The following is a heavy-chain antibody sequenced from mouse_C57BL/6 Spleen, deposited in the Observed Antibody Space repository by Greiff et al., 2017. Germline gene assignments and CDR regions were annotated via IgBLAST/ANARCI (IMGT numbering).Heavy chain of an antibody. CDR2: IDPNSGGT. Sequence: QVQLKQPGAELMKPGASVKLSCKASGYTFTSYWMHWVKQRPGRGLEWIGRIDPNSGGTKYNEKFKSKATLTVDKPSSTAYMQLSSLTSEDSAVYYCASSGDAMDYWGQGTSVTVSS. J-gene: IGHJ4*01. CDR1: GYTFTSYW. V-gene: IGHV1-72*01. CDR3: ASSGDAMDY.